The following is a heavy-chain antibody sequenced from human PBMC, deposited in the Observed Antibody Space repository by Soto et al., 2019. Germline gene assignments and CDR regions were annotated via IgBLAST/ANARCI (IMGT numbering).Heavy chain of an antibody. D-gene: IGHD6-13*01. CDR1: GYTFTSYG. CDR2: ISAYNGNT. CDR3: AREIAAAGTTSDYYYYGMDV. J-gene: IGHJ6*02. Sequence: ASVKVSCKASGYTFTSYGISWVRQAPGQGLEWMGWISAYNGNTNYAQKLQGRVTMTTDTSTGTAYMELRSLRSDDTAVYYCAREIAAAGTTSDYYYYGMDVWGQGTTVTVSS. V-gene: IGHV1-18*01.